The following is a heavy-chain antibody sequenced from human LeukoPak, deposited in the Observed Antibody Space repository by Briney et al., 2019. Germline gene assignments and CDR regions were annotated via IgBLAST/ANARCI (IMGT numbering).Heavy chain of an antibody. CDR1: GFTFSSYA. V-gene: IGHV3-23*01. CDR2: ISSSGGST. J-gene: IGHJ4*02. Sequence: GGSLRLSCAASGFTFSSYAMSWLRQAPEKGLEWVSGISSSGGSTYYADSVKGRFTISRDNSKNTLYLQMNSLRAEDTAVYYCAKRGDSSGYPAYFDYWGQGTLVTVSS. D-gene: IGHD3-22*01. CDR3: AKRGDSSGYPAYFDY.